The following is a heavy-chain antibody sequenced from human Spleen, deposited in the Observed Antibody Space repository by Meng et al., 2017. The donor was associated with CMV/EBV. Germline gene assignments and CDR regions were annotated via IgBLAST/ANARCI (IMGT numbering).Heavy chain of an antibody. Sequence: AAWNWIRQSPSRGLEWLGKTYYRSKWYDDYSVFVKGRITINPDASKNQFSLHLYSVTPEDTAVYFCARGRGSGSYSSSHYGVDVWGQGTTVTVSS. CDR2: TYYRSKWYD. CDR1: AA. J-gene: IGHJ6*02. D-gene: IGHD1-26*01. CDR3: ARGRGSGSYSSSHYGVDV. V-gene: IGHV6-1*01.